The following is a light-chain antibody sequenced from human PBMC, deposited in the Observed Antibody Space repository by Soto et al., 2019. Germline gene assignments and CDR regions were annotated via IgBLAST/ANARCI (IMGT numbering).Light chain of an antibody. CDR2: KTS. V-gene: IGKV1-5*03. CDR1: QSISSW. Sequence: DIQITKSPSTLSASVGDRLTITFRSSQSISSWLAWYQQKPGKAPKILIYKTSSLESGVPSRFSGSGSGTEFTLTISSLQPDDFATYYCQQYNGYRWTFGQGTKVDI. CDR3: QQYNGYRWT. J-gene: IGKJ1*01.